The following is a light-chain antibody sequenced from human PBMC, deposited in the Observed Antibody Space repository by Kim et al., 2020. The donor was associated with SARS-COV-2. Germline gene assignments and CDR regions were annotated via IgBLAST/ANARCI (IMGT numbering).Light chain of an antibody. CDR3: QQSNNWPPLT. CDR2: EAT. CDR1: QTINNK. Sequence: APGERATLSCRASQTINNKLVWYQQKPGEAPRLLIYEATTRATGIPARFIGSGSETDFTLTISSLQSEDFAVYYCQQSNNWPPLTFGQGTKVDIK. V-gene: IGKV3-15*01. J-gene: IGKJ1*01.